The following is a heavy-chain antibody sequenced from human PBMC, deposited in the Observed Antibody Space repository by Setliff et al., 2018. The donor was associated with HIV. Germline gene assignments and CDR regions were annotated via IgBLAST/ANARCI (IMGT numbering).Heavy chain of an antibody. CDR3: PRFTVVVVCAGEPSWFDP. Sequence: VYGGSLSGHFWSWIRQYPGKGQQWIGEMKDSGTTNYTPCFKSRVTISVDTSKNQFSLNLNYVLAADTAIYFCPRFTVVVVCAGEPSWFDPWGQGMLVTVSS. CDR2: MKDSGTT. CDR1: GGSLSGHF. V-gene: IGHV4-34*01. J-gene: IGHJ5*02. D-gene: IGHD2-15*01.